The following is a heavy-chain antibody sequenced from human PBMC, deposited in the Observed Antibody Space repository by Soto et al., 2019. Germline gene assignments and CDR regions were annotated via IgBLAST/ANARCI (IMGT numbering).Heavy chain of an antibody. CDR3: ARERSSSSGGLASYGMDV. J-gene: IGHJ6*02. Sequence: QVQLVQSGAEVKKPGSSEKVSCKASGDTFSSYAISWVRQAPGQGLEWMGGIIPIFGTANYAQKFQGRVTITADKSTSTAYMELSSLRSEDTAVYYCARERSSSSGGLASYGMDVWGQGTTVTVSS. CDR2: IIPIFGTA. V-gene: IGHV1-69*06. D-gene: IGHD6-6*01. CDR1: GDTFSSYA.